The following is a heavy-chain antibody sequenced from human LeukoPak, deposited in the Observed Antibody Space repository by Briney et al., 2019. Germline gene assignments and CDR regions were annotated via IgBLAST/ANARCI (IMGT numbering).Heavy chain of an antibody. CDR1: GFTFRSYD. D-gene: IGHD3-10*02. CDR2: IGTAGEI. V-gene: IGHV3-13*01. Sequence: GGSLRLSCAASGFTFRSYDMHWVRQATGKGLEWVSGIGTAGEIYYADSVKGRFTISRDNAKNSLYLQMNSLRAEDTAVYYCAELGITMIGGAWGKGTTVTISS. J-gene: IGHJ6*04. CDR3: AELGITMIGGA.